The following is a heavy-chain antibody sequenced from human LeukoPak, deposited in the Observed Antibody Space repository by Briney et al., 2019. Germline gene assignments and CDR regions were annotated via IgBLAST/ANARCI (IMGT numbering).Heavy chain of an antibody. J-gene: IGHJ4*02. CDR3: ASRAHEYSSGWYGVDY. D-gene: IGHD6-19*01. Sequence: SVKVSCKASGGTFSSYAISWVRQAPGQGLEWMGGIIPIFGTANYAQKFQGRVTITTDESTSTAYMELRSLRSEDTAVYYCASRAHEYSSGWYGVDYWGQGTLVTVSS. CDR1: GGTFSSYA. V-gene: IGHV1-69*05. CDR2: IIPIFGTA.